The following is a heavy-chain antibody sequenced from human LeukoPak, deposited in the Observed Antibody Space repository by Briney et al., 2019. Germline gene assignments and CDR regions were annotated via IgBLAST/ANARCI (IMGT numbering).Heavy chain of an antibody. V-gene: IGHV1-8*01. CDR2: MSPNSGGT. Sequence: ASVKVSCKTSGYTFTSYDINWVRQATGQGLEWMGCMSPNSGGTVYAQKFQGRVTMTRNTSTSTAYMEVSSLRSEDTAVYYCARGRYYSILTTYTPPNYWGQGTLVTVSS. J-gene: IGHJ4*02. D-gene: IGHD3-9*01. CDR3: ARGRYYSILTTYTPPNY. CDR1: GYTFTSYD.